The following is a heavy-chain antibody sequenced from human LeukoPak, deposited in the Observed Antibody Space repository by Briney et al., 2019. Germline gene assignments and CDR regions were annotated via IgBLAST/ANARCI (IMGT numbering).Heavy chain of an antibody. D-gene: IGHD3-22*01. CDR1: GYTFTGYY. CDR3: ARDLPVYYYDSSGYLSDY. CDR2: INPNSGGT. J-gene: IGHJ4*02. Sequence: ASVKVSCKASGYTFTGYYMHWVRQAPGQGLEWMGRINPNSGGTNYAQKFQGRVTMTRNTSISTAYMELSRLRSDDTAVYYCARDLPVYYYDSSGYLSDYWGQGTLVTVSS. V-gene: IGHV1-2*06.